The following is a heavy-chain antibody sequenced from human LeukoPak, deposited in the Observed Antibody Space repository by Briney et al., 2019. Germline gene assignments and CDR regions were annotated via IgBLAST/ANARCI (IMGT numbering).Heavy chain of an antibody. CDR3: ARESPLYDYVWGSYRAYFDY. CDR2: FHHSGST. CDR1: GYFISGSYY. D-gene: IGHD3-16*02. V-gene: IGHV4-38-2*02. Sequence: PSETLSLTCTVSGYFISGSYYWGWIRQPPGKGLESIGSFHHSGSTYYNPSLKSRVAIFIDTSKSQISLKLTSVTAADTAVYYCARESPLYDYVWGSYRAYFDYWGQGTLVTVSS. J-gene: IGHJ4*02.